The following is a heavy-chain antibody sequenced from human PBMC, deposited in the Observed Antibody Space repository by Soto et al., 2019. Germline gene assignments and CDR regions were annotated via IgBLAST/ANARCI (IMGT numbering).Heavy chain of an antibody. D-gene: IGHD2-2*01. CDR2: ISTYSGNT. Sequence: ASVKVSCKASGGTFSSYAISWVRQAPGQGLEWMGWISTYSGNTNYEHKLQGRVTMTTDTSTRTAYMELRSLRSDDTAVYYCARDGCNTASCHPDAFDVWGQGTMVTVSS. V-gene: IGHV1-18*01. CDR1: GGTFSSYA. CDR3: ARDGCNTASCHPDAFDV. J-gene: IGHJ3*01.